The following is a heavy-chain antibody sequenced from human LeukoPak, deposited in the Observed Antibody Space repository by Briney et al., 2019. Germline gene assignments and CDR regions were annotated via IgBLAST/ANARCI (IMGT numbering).Heavy chain of an antibody. D-gene: IGHD3-9*01. CDR2: INHSGST. J-gene: IGHJ3*02. CDR1: GGSFSGYY. Sequence: SETLSLTCAVYGGSFSGYYWNWIRQPPGKGLEWIGEINHSGSTNYNPSLKSRVTISVDTSKNQFSLKLSSVTAADTAVYYCARVELRYFDWLLWDDAFDIWGQGTMVTVSS. V-gene: IGHV4-34*01. CDR3: ARVELRYFDWLLWDDAFDI.